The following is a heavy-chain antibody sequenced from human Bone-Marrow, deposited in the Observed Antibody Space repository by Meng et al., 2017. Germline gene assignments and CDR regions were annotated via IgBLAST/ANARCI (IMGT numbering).Heavy chain of an antibody. CDR2: INPNSGGT. Sequence: ASVKVSCKASGYTFTGYYMHWVRQAPGQGLEWMGRINPNSGGTNYAQKFQGRVTMTRDTSISTAYMELSRLRSDDTAVYYCARDRRYYYDSRGYLMWGQGTLVTVSS. D-gene: IGHD3-22*01. CDR3: ARDRRYYYDSRGYLM. CDR1: GYTFTGYY. J-gene: IGHJ4*02. V-gene: IGHV1-2*06.